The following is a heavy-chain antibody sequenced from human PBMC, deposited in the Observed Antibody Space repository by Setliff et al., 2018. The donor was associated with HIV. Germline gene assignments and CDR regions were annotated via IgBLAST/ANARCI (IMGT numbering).Heavy chain of an antibody. CDR1: GGSISTYY. CDR3: ARGRGSSSSWPIDY. Sequence: SETLSLTCTVSGGSISTYYWSWIRQHPGKGLEWIGYIYNTGSTYHSPSLESRVTISIDTSKNQFSLKLSSVTAADTAVYFCARGRGSSSSWPIDYWGQGTLVTVSS. D-gene: IGHD6-13*01. J-gene: IGHJ4*02. CDR2: IYNTGST. V-gene: IGHV4-59*06.